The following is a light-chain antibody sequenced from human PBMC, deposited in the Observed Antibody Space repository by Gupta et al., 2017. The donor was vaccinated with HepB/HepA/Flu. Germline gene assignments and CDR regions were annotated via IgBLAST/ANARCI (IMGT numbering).Light chain of an antibody. CDR1: QSVSSY. CDR2: DAS. Sequence: EIVFTQSPATLSLSPGERATLSCRASQSVSSYLAWYQQKPGQAPRLLIDDASNRATGIPARFSGSGSGTDFTLTSSSLEPEDFAVYYCQQRSNWPRTFGQGTKVEIK. V-gene: IGKV3-11*01. J-gene: IGKJ1*01. CDR3: QQRSNWPRT.